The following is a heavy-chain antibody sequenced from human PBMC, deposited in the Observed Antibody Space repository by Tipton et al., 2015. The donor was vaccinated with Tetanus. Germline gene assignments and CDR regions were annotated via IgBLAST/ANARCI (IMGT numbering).Heavy chain of an antibody. CDR2: IYYSGST. CDR1: GGSISSNY. CDR3: ARGSSVWSWYMQH. J-gene: IGHJ1*01. V-gene: IGHV4-59*01. Sequence: TLSLTCTVSGGSISSNYWSWIRQPPGKGLEWIGNIYYSGSTNYNPSLKSRVTISVDTSKKQFSLKLSSVTPADTAVYYCARGSSVWSWYMQHWGQGTLVTVSS. D-gene: IGHD2-2*01.